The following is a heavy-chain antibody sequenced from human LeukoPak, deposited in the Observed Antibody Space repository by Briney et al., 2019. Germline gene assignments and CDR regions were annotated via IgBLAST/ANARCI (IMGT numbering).Heavy chain of an antibody. D-gene: IGHD2-21*02. V-gene: IGHV3-23*01. J-gene: IGHJ3*02. CDR2: ISVSGGST. CDR3: AKCVVVTAIDAFDI. CDR1: GFTFSTYA. Sequence: GESLKISCASSGFTFSTYAMSWVRQAPGKGLEWVSTISVSGGSTYYADSVKGRFTISRENSKNTLYLQMNSLRAEDTAVYYCAKCVVVTAIDAFDIWGQGTMVTVSS.